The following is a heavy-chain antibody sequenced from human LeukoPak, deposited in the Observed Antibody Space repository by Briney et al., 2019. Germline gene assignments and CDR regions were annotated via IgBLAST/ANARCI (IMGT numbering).Heavy chain of an antibody. J-gene: IGHJ4*02. CDR3: ARAPAATGTIDF. Sequence: PSETLSLTCGVYGGSFSGNYWTWIRQPPGKGLEWIGQINHSGSTNYNSSLKSRVTMSVDTSKKQFSLNQNSVTAADTAVYYCARAPAATGTIDFWGQGTLLTVSS. CDR1: GGSFSGNY. V-gene: IGHV4-34*01. D-gene: IGHD1-7*01. CDR2: INHSGST.